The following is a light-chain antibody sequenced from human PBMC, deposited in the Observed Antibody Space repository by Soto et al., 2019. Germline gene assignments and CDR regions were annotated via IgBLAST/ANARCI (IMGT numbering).Light chain of an antibody. CDR3: QQYGSSPVT. CDR2: GAS. J-gene: IGKJ1*01. CDR1: QSVSSSY. Sequence: ESVLTQSPFTLSFSPDQGTXPPSXXSQSVSSSYLAWYQQKPGQAPRLLIYGASSRATGIPDRFSGSGSGTDFTLTISRLEPEDFAVYYCQQYGSSPVTFGQGTKVDIK. V-gene: IGKV3-20*01.